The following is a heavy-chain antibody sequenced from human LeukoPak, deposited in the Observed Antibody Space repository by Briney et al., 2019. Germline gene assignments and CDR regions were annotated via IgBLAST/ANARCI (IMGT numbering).Heavy chain of an antibody. Sequence: SETLSLTCTVYGCSISSSTYYWGWIRQPPGKGLEWIGSISYSGNIYYNPSLKSRVTISVDTSKNQCSLKLSSVTAADTAVYYCARQRRLELPDYWGQGTLVTVSS. D-gene: IGHD3-16*01. J-gene: IGHJ4*02. CDR2: ISYSGNI. CDR1: GCSISSSTYY. V-gene: IGHV4-39*01. CDR3: ARQRRLELPDY.